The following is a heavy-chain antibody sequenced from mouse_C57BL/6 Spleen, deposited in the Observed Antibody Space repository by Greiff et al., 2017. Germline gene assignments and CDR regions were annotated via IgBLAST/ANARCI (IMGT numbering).Heavy chain of an antibody. J-gene: IGHJ2*01. CDR1: GYTFTDYE. CDR3: TSLYSNYPY. CDR2: IDPETGGT. V-gene: IGHV1-15*01. Sequence: QVHVKQPGAELVRPGASVTLSCKASGYTFTDYEMHWVKQTPVHGLEWIGAIDPETGGTAYNQKFRGKAILTADKSSSTAYMELRSLTSEDSAVYYCTSLYSNYPYWGQGTTLTVSA. D-gene: IGHD2-5*01.